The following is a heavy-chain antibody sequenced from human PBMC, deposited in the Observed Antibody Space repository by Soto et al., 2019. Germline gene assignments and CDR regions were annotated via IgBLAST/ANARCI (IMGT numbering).Heavy chain of an antibody. D-gene: IGHD2-8*01. Sequence: EVQLLESGGGAVQRGGSLRLSCAASGFIGISHAMSWVRQAPGKGLEWVASISGCGDGTYYGASVKGRFTTSRDGSSSMLYLQMNNLRGEDTAVYFCTKSRRGILMVYGFGGMDVWGQGTTVTVS. CDR3: TKSRRGILMVYGFGGMDV. CDR1: GFIGISHA. V-gene: IGHV3-23*01. J-gene: IGHJ6*02. CDR2: ISGCGDGT.